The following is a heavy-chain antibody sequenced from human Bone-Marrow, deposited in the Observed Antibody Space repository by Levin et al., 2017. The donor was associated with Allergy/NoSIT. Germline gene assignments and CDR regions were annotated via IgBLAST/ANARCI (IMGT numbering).Heavy chain of an antibody. V-gene: IGHV3-53*01. D-gene: IGHD3-10*01. CDR3: ARGMVRGVMAHYYDYGMDG. Sequence: GESLKISCAASGFTVSSNYMSWVRQAPGKGLEWVSVIYSGGSTYYADSVKGRFTISRDNSKNTLYLQMNSLRAEDTAVYYCARGMVRGVMAHYYDYGMDGWGQGTTVTVSS. CDR1: GFTVSSNY. J-gene: IGHJ6*02. CDR2: IYSGGST.